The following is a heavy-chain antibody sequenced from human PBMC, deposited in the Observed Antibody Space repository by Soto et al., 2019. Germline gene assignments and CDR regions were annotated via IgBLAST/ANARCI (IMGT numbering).Heavy chain of an antibody. Sequence: GGSLRLSCAASGFTFSSYGMHWVRQAPGKGLEWVAVISYDGSNKYYADSVKGRFTISRDNSKNTLYLQMNSLRAEDTAVYYCAKDLSYYYDSSGSPDYWGQGTLVTASP. CDR1: GFTFSSYG. CDR3: AKDLSYYYDSSGSPDY. D-gene: IGHD3-22*01. J-gene: IGHJ4*02. CDR2: ISYDGSNK. V-gene: IGHV3-30*18.